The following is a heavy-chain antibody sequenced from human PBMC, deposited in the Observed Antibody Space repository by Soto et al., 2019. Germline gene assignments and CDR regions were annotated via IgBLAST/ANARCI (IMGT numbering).Heavy chain of an antibody. CDR1: GGSISSGDYS. CDR3: ARRTSWNYGYGMDV. Sequence: SETLSLTCAVSGGSISSGDYSWSWIRQPPGKGLEWIGYIYHSGSTDYNAPLKSRVTISVDRSKNQFSLNLSSVTAADTAVYYCARRTSWNYGYGMDVWGQGTTVTVSS. CDR2: IYHSGST. J-gene: IGHJ6*02. D-gene: IGHD6-13*01. V-gene: IGHV4-30-2*01.